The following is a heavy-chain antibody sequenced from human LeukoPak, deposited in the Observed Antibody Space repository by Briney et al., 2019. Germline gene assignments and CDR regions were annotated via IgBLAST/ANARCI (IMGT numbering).Heavy chain of an antibody. CDR3: ARDPRIAEAVKVFDY. CDR2: INPSGGST. CDR1: GYTFTSYY. J-gene: IGHJ4*02. Sequence: ASVKVSCKASGYTFTSYYIHWVRQAPGQGLEWMGIINPSGGSTSYAQKFQGRVTMTRDTSTSTVYMELSSLRSEDTAVYYCARDPRIAEAVKVFDYWGQGALVTVSS. V-gene: IGHV1-46*01. D-gene: IGHD6-19*01.